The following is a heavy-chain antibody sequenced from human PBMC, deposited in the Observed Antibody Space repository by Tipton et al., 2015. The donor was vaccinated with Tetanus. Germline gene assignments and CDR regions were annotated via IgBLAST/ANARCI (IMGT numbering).Heavy chain of an antibody. CDR2: ISYDGSNK. Sequence: SLRLSCEGSGFTFSHHWMSWVRQAPGKGLEWVAVISYDGSNKYDAESVKGRLTISRDNSNNTLYVQMDSLRAEDTAVYYCARGPYHYGDYYFDYWGRGTLVTVSS. J-gene: IGHJ4*02. V-gene: IGHV3-30-3*01. CDR3: ARGPYHYGDYYFDY. CDR1: GFTFSHHW. D-gene: IGHD4-17*01.